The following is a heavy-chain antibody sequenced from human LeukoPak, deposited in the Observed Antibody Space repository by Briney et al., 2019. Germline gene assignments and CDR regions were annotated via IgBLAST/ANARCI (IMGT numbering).Heavy chain of an antibody. Sequence: PSETLSLTCTVSGGSISSSSYYWGWIRQPPGKGLEWVSAISGSGGSTYYADSVKGRFTISRDNSKNTLYLQMNSLRAEDTAVYYCAKRNRNSSPRYWGQGTLVTVSS. V-gene: IGHV3-23*01. D-gene: IGHD6-19*01. CDR3: AKRNRNSSPRY. CDR1: GGSISSSSYY. CDR2: ISGSGGST. J-gene: IGHJ4*02.